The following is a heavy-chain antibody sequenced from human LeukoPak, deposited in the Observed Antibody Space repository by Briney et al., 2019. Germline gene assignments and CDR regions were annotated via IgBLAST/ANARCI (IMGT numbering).Heavy chain of an antibody. J-gene: IGHJ4*02. D-gene: IGHD3-22*01. Sequence: PGESLKISCKGSGYSFTSYWIGWVRQMPGKGLEWMGIIYPGDSDTRYSPSFQGQVSISADKSISTAYLQWSSLKASDTAMYYCASSLGIYDSSGYRVFDYWGQGTLVTVSS. CDR1: GYSFTSYW. V-gene: IGHV5-51*03. CDR2: IYPGDSDT. CDR3: ASSLGIYDSSGYRVFDY.